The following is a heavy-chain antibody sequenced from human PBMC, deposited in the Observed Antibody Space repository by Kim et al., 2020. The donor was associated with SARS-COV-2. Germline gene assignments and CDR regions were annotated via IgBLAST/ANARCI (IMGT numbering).Heavy chain of an antibody. Sequence: GGSLRLSCAASGVTFSRYGMHWVRQAPGKGLEWVAVVSYDGSDEFYADSVKGRFTISRDNSKNTLSLQISSLRVEDTAKYFCAKAARTGDSFGPGHYGMDVWGQGTIVTVSS. J-gene: IGHJ6*02. D-gene: IGHD3-16*01. CDR1: GVTFSRYG. V-gene: IGHV3-30*18. CDR2: VSYDGSDE. CDR3: AKAARTGDSFGPGHYGMDV.